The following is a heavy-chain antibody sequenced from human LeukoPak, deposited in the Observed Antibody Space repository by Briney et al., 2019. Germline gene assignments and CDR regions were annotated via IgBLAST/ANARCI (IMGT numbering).Heavy chain of an antibody. Sequence: GGSLRLSCVASEFTFSNYWIHWVRQPPGKGLVWVSRIRYDGIVTNYADSVEGRFTISRDNAKNTVHLQMNSLRAEGTAVYYCAKVGSYYDFDYWGQGTLVTVSS. D-gene: IGHD1-26*01. J-gene: IGHJ4*02. CDR3: AKVGSYYDFDY. CDR2: IRYDGIVT. CDR1: EFTFSNYW. V-gene: IGHV3-74*01.